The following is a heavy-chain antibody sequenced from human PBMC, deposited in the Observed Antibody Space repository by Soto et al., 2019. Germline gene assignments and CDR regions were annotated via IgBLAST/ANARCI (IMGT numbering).Heavy chain of an antibody. CDR1: GLTFSTYA. V-gene: IGHV3-64*01. D-gene: IGHD2-8*01. CDR2: ISSNGRST. Sequence: EVQLVESGGGLVQPGGSLRLSCATSGLTFSTYAMHWVRQAPGKGLEYVSAISSNGRSTYYANSVKGRFTISRDNSKNTRYLHMDILRAEDMAVYDCARDRCTNCVCYAPSDYWGQGTLVTVSS. CDR3: ARDRCTNCVCYAPSDY. J-gene: IGHJ4*02.